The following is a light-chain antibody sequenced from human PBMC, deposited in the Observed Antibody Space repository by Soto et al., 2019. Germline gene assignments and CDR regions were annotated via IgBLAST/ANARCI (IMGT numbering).Light chain of an antibody. V-gene: IGKV3-20*01. J-gene: IGKJ1*01. CDR1: QSVSSSY. CDR2: GAS. Sequence: EIVLMQSPGTLSLSPGERATLSCRASQSVSSSYLAWYQQKPGQAPRLLIYGASSRATGIPDRFSGSGSGTDFTLTISRLEPEDFAVYYCQQYGSSPGTLGQGTKVDIK. CDR3: QQYGSSPGT.